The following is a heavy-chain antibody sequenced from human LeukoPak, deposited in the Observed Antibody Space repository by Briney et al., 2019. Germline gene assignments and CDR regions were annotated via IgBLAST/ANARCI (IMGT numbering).Heavy chain of an antibody. CDR3: AKDMYYYDSSGSGMFDY. J-gene: IGHJ4*02. V-gene: IGHV3-43*02. CDR2: ISGDGGST. CDR1: GFTFDDYA. D-gene: IGHD3-22*01. Sequence: GGSLRLSCAASGFTFDDYAMHWVRQAPGKGLEWVSLISGDGGSTYYADSVKGRFTISGDNSKNSLYLQMNSLRTEDTALYYCAKDMYYYDSSGSGMFDYWGRGTLVTVSS.